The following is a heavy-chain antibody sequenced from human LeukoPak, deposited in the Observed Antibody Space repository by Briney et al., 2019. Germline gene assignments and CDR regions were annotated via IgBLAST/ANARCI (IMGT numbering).Heavy chain of an antibody. Sequence: GGSLRLSCADSGFTFSSHWMHWVRQAPGKGLVWVSRIKYDASSTSYADSVRGRFTISRDNAKNTLYLQMNSLRAEDTAVYYCARGATYAYYQDYWGQGTLVTVSS. D-gene: IGHD1-26*01. CDR3: ARGATYAYYQDY. J-gene: IGHJ4*02. V-gene: IGHV3-74*01. CDR1: GFTFSSHW. CDR2: IKYDASST.